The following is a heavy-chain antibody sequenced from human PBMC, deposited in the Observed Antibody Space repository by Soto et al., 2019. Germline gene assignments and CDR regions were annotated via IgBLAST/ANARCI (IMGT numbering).Heavy chain of an antibody. Sequence: PGGSLRLSCAASGFTFSDHYMDWVRQAPVKGLEWVGRIRDKANSYTTEYAASVQGRFTVSRDDSQNSLFLQMNSLKTEDTAVYYCVRGAAVHPEDYYYYGLDVWGQGTTVTVSS. CDR1: GFTFSDHY. D-gene: IGHD6-13*01. J-gene: IGHJ6*02. CDR3: VRGAAVHPEDYYYYGLDV. CDR2: IRDKANSYTT. V-gene: IGHV3-72*01.